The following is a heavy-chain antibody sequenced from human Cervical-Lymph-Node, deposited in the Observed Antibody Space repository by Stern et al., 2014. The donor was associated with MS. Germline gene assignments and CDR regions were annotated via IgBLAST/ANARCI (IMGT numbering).Heavy chain of an antibody. CDR2: IRSKAYGGTT. D-gene: IGHD3-3*01. CDR3: TTSIFGVVALGWFDP. CDR1: GFTFGDYA. V-gene: IGHV3-49*05. J-gene: IGHJ5*02. Sequence: EVQLVQSGGGLVKPGRSLRLSCTASGFTFGDYAMSWFRQAPRKGLEWVGFIRSKAYGGTTEYAADLKGRFTIARDDAKSIAYLQMNSLKTEDTAVYYCTTSIFGVVALGWFDPWGQGTLVTVSS.